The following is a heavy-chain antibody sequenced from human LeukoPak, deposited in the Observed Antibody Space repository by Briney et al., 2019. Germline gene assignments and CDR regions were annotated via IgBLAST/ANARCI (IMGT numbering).Heavy chain of an antibody. CDR1: GGSFSGYY. D-gene: IGHD6-13*01. CDR3: ARETAAAGSFIAINDY. V-gene: IGHV4-34*01. CDR2: INHSGST. J-gene: IGHJ4*02. Sequence: PSETLSLTCAVYGGSFSGYYWSWIRQPPGKGLEWIGEINHSGSTNYNPSLKSRVTIDTSKNQFSLKLSSVTAADTAIYYCARETAAAGSFIAINDYWGQGTLVTVSS.